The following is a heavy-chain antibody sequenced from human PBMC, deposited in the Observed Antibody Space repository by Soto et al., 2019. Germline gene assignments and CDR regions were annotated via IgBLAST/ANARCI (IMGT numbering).Heavy chain of an antibody. J-gene: IGHJ4*01. CDR2: FHSSGAT. D-gene: IGHD3-10*01. V-gene: IGHV4-30-4*02. Sequence: PSDTLSLTCTVSGRSISTPDYYGGWIRQPPGKGLEWIGYFHSSGATYKDPSLKSRVTISVDTSKNQISLKLDSVTAADTAVYYCASIWFGDFDYWGHGTLVTVS. CDR3: ASIWFGDFDY. CDR1: GRSISTPDYY.